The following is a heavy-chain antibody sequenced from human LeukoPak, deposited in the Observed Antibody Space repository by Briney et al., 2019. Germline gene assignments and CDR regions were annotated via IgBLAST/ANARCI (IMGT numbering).Heavy chain of an antibody. D-gene: IGHD3-3*01. J-gene: IGHJ4*02. CDR1: GGSFSDYY. CDR3: ARYDFNKYFDY. Sequence: PSETLSLTCAVYGGSFSDYYWSWIRQPPGKGLEWIGEINYSGSTNYNPSLKSRVTISVDTSKNQFSLKLSSVTAADTAVYYCARYDFNKYFDYWGQGILVTVSS. V-gene: IGHV4-34*01. CDR2: INYSGST.